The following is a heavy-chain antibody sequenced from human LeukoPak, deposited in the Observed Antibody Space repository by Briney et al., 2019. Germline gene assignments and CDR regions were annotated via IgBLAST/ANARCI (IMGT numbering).Heavy chain of an antibody. CDR3: ARVHDYYDSSGYVDY. V-gene: IGHV3-7*03. J-gene: IGHJ4*02. D-gene: IGHD3-22*01. CDR1: GFPFSNYW. CDR2: IKQDGSDK. Sequence: GGSLRLSCEASGFPFSNYWMTWVRQSPGKGLEWVANIKQDGSDKYYMDSVKGRFTISRDNAKNSLYLQMNSLRAEDTALYHCARVHDYYDSSGYVDYWGQGTLVTVSS.